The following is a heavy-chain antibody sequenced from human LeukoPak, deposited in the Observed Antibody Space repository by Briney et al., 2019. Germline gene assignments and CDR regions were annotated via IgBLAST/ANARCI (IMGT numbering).Heavy chain of an antibody. CDR2: ISSSSSYI. D-gene: IGHD3-16*02. Sequence: GSLRLSCAASGFTFSSYSMNWVRQAPGKGLEWVSSISSSSSYIYYADSVKGRFTISRDNAKNSLYLQMNSLRAEDTAVYYCARDYVWGSYQLDYWGQGTLVTVSS. J-gene: IGHJ4*02. CDR3: ARDYVWGSYQLDY. V-gene: IGHV3-21*01. CDR1: GFTFSSYS.